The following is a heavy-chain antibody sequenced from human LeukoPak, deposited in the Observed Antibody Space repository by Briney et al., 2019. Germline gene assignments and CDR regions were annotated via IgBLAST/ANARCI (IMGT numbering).Heavy chain of an antibody. CDR2: TYYRSKWFN. J-gene: IGHJ4*02. CDR1: GDSVSSNSAT. V-gene: IGHV6-1*01. CDR3: ARGNYYFDY. Sequence: SQTLSLTCAISGDSVSSNSATCDWIRQSPSRGLEWLGRTYYRSKWFNDYAVSVTSRITVNPDTSKNQFSLQLSSVTPEDTAVYFCARGNYYFDYWGQGTQLTVSS.